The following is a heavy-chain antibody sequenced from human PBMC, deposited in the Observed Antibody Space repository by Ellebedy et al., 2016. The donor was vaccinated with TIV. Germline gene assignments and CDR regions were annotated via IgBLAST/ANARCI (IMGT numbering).Heavy chain of an antibody. D-gene: IGHD3-22*01. CDR2: IYYSGST. Sequence: SETLSLTXTVSGGSISSSSYYWGWIRQPPGKGLEWIGSIYYSGSTYYNPSLKSRVTISVDTSKNQFSLKLSSVTAADTAVYYCARQTYYYDSSGYFVPFDYWGQGTLVTVSS. V-gene: IGHV4-39*01. CDR1: GGSISSSSYY. CDR3: ARQTYYYDSSGYFVPFDY. J-gene: IGHJ4*02.